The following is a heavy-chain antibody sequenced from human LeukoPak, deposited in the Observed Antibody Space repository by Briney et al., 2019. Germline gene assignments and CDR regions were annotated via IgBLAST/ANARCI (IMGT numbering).Heavy chain of an antibody. CDR3: LRGDRRDY. CDR2: ISWNSGSI. V-gene: IGHV3-9*01. J-gene: IGHJ4*02. D-gene: IGHD3-10*01. Sequence: PGRSLRLSCAASGFTFDDYAMHWVRQAPGKGLEWVSGISWNSGSIGYADSVKGRFTISRDNVKNSLYLQMNSLRVEDTAVYYCLRGDRRDYWGQGTLVTVSS. CDR1: GFTFDDYA.